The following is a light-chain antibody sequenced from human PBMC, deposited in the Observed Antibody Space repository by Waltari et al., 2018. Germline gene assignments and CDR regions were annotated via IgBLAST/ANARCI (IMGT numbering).Light chain of an antibody. CDR1: SSDVDGFNF. J-gene: IGLJ2*01. CDR2: DVA. V-gene: IGLV2-14*03. CDR3: SSYTSVNTR. Sequence: QSALTQPASMSGSPGQSITLSCTGTSSDVDGFNFVSWYQQYPGKAPNLIIYDVANRPSGVSHRFSGSRSGNTASLTISGLQAEDEADYYCSSYTSVNTRFGGGTKLTVL.